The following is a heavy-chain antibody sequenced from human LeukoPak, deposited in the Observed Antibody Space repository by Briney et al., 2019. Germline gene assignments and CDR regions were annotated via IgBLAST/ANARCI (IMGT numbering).Heavy chain of an antibody. Sequence: SETLSLTCAVYGGSFSGYYWSWIRQPPGKGLEWIGEINHSGSTNYNPSLKSRVTISEDTSKNQFSLKLSSVTAADTAVYYCARSGEGNDFDYWGQGTLVTVSS. CDR2: INHSGST. CDR1: GGSFSGYY. J-gene: IGHJ4*02. D-gene: IGHD3-10*01. V-gene: IGHV4-34*01. CDR3: ARSGEGNDFDY.